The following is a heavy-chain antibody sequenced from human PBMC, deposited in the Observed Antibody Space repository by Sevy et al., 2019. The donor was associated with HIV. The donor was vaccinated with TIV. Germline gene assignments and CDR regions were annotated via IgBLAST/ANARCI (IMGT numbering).Heavy chain of an antibody. J-gene: IGHJ1*01. CDR2: ISGYNVHT. CDR3: ARTGYSTLDRVAATDSSLGF. Sequence: ASVKVSCKASGYTFITYGSTWVRQAPGQGLEWMGWISGYNVHTKYARELQGRVTITTDTSTSTAYLELRSLTSDDTAVYYCARTGYSTLDRVAATDSSLGFWGQGTLVTVSS. CDR1: GYTFITYG. D-gene: IGHD1-26*01. V-gene: IGHV1-18*01.